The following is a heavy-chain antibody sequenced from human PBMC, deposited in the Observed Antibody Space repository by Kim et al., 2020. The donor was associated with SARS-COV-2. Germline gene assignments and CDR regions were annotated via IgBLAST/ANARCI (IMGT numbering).Heavy chain of an antibody. J-gene: IGHJ4*02. CDR1: GGSISRSSYY. V-gene: IGHV4-39*01. CDR2: IYYSGNT. Sequence: SETLSLTCTVSGGSISRSSYYWGWIRQPPGKGLEWIGTIYYSGNTYYNPSLKSRVTISVDTSKNQFSLKLISVTAADTAVYYCARWSSVLVDYWGQGTLVTVSS. CDR3: ARWSSVLVDY. D-gene: IGHD3-3*01.